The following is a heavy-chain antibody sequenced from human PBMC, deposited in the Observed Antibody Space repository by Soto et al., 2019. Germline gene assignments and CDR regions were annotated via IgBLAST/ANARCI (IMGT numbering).Heavy chain of an antibody. CDR2: ISAYNGNT. D-gene: IGHD3-10*01. CDR1: GYTFTSYA. Sequence: ASVKVSCKASGYTFTSYAISWVRQAPGQGLEWMGWISAYNGNTNYAQKLQGRVTMTPDTSTSTAYMELRSMRSDVTAVYYCARGCMVRGVIWCYFDYWGQGTLVTVSS. J-gene: IGHJ4*02. V-gene: IGHV1-18*01. CDR3: ARGCMVRGVIWCYFDY.